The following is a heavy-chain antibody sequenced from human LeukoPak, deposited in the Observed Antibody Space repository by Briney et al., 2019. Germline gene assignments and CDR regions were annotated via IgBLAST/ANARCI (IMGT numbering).Heavy chain of an antibody. V-gene: IGHV3-74*01. CDR1: GFTFSTYW. J-gene: IGHJ6*02. CDR3: TRNPGMDV. CDR2: INGDGSSS. Sequence: GGSLRLSCAASGFTFSTYWMHRVRQAPGKGLVWVSRINGDGSSSTYADSVKGRFTTSRDNAKNTPYLQMNSLRTEDTAVYYCTRNPGMDVWGQGTTVTVSS.